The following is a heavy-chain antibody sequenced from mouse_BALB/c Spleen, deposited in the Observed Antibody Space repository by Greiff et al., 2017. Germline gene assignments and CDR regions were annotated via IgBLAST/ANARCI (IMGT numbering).Heavy chain of an antibody. CDR3: ARHYYGSSYYAMDY. CDR1: GFAFSSYD. CDR2: ISSGGGST. Sequence: EVKLVESGGGLVKPGGSLKLSCAASGFAFSSYDMSWVRQTPEKRLAWVAYISSGGGSTYYPDTVKGRFTISRDNAKNTLYLQMSSLKSEDTAMYYCARHYYGSSYYAMDYWGQGTSVTVSS. D-gene: IGHD1-1*01. V-gene: IGHV5-12-1*01. J-gene: IGHJ4*01.